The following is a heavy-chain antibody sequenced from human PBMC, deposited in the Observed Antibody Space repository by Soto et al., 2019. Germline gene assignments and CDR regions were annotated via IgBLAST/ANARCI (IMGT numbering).Heavy chain of an antibody. CDR1: GFTFSSYA. CDR3: AKAESSRVRGVSPNYYFDY. Sequence: GGSLRLSCAASGFTFSSYAMSWVRQAPGKGLEWVSAISGSGGSTYYADSVKGRLTISRDNSKNTLYLQMNSLRAEDTAVYYCAKAESSRVRGVSPNYYFDYWGQGTLVTVSS. D-gene: IGHD3-10*01. J-gene: IGHJ4*02. V-gene: IGHV3-23*01. CDR2: ISGSGGST.